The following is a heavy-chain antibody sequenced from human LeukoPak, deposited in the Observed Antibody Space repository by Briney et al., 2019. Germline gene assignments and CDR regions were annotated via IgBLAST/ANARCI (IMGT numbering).Heavy chain of an antibody. Sequence: PGGSLRLSCAASGFTFSSYWMHWVRQAPGKGLVWVSRINSDGSSTSYADSVKGRFTISRDNAKNTLYLQMNSLRAEDTAVYYCAREFFQAGNGFDYWGQGTLVTVSS. CDR1: GFTFSSYW. CDR3: AREFFQAGNGFDY. V-gene: IGHV3-74*01. D-gene: IGHD6-19*01. J-gene: IGHJ4*02. CDR2: INSDGSST.